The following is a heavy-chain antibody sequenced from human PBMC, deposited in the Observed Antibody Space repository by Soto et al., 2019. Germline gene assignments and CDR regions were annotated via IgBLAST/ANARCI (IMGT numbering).Heavy chain of an antibody. CDR1: GFPFTSYG. CDR2: ISYDGSDK. V-gene: IGHV3-30*03. Sequence: QVQLVESGGGVVQPGRSLRLSCAASGFPFTSYGMHWVREGPDKGLEWVASISYDGSDKYYADSVKGRFTISRDNSKNTLYLHMNSLRPEDTALYYCVGGQYYFDYRGQGTLVIVSS. CDR3: VGGQYYFDY. J-gene: IGHJ4*02. D-gene: IGHD3-10*01.